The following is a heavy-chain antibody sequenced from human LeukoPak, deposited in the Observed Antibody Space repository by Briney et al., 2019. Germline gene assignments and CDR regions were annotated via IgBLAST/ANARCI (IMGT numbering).Heavy chain of an antibody. V-gene: IGHV3-23*01. D-gene: IGHD2-2*01. CDR2: ISGSDAST. CDR3: AKVETSGGANCYALDY. Sequence: RGGSLLLSCAASGFTFSSYAMTWVRQAPDKGLEWVPAISGSDASTYYADSVKGRFTISRDDYQITLYLQMNRLSAQDTAVYYCAKVETSGGANCYALDYWGQGTLVTVSS. J-gene: IGHJ4*02. CDR1: GFTFSSYA.